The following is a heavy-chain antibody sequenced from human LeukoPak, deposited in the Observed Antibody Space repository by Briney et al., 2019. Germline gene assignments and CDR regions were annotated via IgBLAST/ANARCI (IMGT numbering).Heavy chain of an antibody. Sequence: ASVKVSCKASGYTFTGYFIHWVRQAPGQGLEWMGWINPNNGGTKYAQKFQDRVTMTRDTSISTAYMELSRLRSDDTAAYYCARDERYDSSGYPFDYWGQGTLVTVSS. CDR1: GYTFTGYF. CDR3: ARDERYDSSGYPFDY. V-gene: IGHV1-2*02. D-gene: IGHD3-22*01. CDR2: INPNNGGT. J-gene: IGHJ4*02.